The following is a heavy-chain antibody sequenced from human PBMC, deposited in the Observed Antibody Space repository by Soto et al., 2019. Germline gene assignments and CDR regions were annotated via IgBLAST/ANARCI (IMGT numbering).Heavy chain of an antibody. J-gene: IGHJ6*02. CDR3: AKSSYYYDSSGYYYVQHYYYGMDV. D-gene: IGHD3-22*01. CDR2: ISGTGGST. Sequence: VGSLRLSCGASGFTFSNYAMSWVRQAPGKGLEWVSAISGTGGSTYYADSVKGRFTISRDNSKNTLYLQMNSLRAEDTAVYYCAKSSYYYDSSGYYYVQHYYYGMDVWGQGTTVNVSS. CDR1: GFTFSNYA. V-gene: IGHV3-23*01.